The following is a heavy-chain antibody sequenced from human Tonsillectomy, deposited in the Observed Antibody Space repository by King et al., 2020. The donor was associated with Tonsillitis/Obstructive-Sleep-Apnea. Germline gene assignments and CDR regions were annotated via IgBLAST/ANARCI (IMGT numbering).Heavy chain of an antibody. CDR2: IDYSGST. V-gene: IGHV4-39*01. CDR1: GGSISSSSYY. J-gene: IGHJ4*02. CDR3: ARRDAVVVITFDY. Sequence: LQLQESGPGLVKPSETLSLTCTVSGGSISSSSYYWGWIRQPPGKGLEWIGSIDYSGSTYYNPSLKSRVTISVDTSKNQFSLKLSSVTAADTAVYYCARRDAVVVITFDYWGQGTLVPVSS. D-gene: IGHD3-22*01.